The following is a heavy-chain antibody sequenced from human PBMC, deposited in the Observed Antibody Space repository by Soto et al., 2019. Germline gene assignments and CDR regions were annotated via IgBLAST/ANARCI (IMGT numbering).Heavy chain of an antibody. J-gene: IGHJ4*02. Sequence: PSETLSLTCTVSGGSISSSSYYWGWIRQPPGKGLEWIGSIYYSGSTYYNPSLKSRVTISVDTSKNQFSLKLSSVTAADTAVYYCARQSFGDIMITFGGVIASDYWGQGTLVTVSS. CDR2: IYYSGST. CDR1: GGSISSSSYY. V-gene: IGHV4-39*01. CDR3: ARQSFGDIMITFGGVIASDY. D-gene: IGHD3-16*02.